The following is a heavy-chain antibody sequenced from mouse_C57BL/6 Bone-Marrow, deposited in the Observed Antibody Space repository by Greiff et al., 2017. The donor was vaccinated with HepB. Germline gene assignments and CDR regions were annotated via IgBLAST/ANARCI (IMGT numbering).Heavy chain of an antibody. V-gene: IGHV1-81*01. CDR1: GYTFTSYG. Sequence: QVQLKQSGAELARPGASVKLSCKASGYTFTSYGISWVKQRTRQGLEWIGEIYPRSGNTHYNEKFKGKATLTADKSSSTAYMELRSLTSEDSAVYFCARLSNFFDYWGQGTTLTVSS. CDR2: IYPRSGNT. CDR3: ARLSNFFDY. J-gene: IGHJ2*01.